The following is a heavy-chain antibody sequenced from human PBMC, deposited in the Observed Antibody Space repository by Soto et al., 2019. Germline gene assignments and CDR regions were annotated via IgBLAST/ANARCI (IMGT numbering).Heavy chain of an antibody. CDR2: IWYDGSNK. CDR1: GFTFSSYG. Sequence: PGGSLRLSCAASGFTFSSYGMHWVRQTPGKGLEWVAVIWYDGSNKYYADSVKGRFTISRDHSKNTLYLQMNSLRAEDTAVYYCARSSGSYYVLGLDYWGQGALVTVSS. J-gene: IGHJ4*02. D-gene: IGHD1-26*01. CDR3: ARSSGSYYVLGLDY. V-gene: IGHV3-33*08.